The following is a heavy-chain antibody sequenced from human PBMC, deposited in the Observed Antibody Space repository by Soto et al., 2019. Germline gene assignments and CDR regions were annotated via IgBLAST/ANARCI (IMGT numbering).Heavy chain of an antibody. CDR3: ARQSSLAAVVD. CDR2: IYYTGST. V-gene: IGHV4-59*08. J-gene: IGHJ4*02. D-gene: IGHD6-13*01. Sequence: SETLSLTCTVSGDSISGYSWSWIRQPPGKGLEWIGYIYYTGSTNSSPSLMSRVTISVDTSKNQFSLKLSSVTAADTAVYYRARQSSLAAVVDWGQGTLVTVSS. CDR1: GDSISGYS.